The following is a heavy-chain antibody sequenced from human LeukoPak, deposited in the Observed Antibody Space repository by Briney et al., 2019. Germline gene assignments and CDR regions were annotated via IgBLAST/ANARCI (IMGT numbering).Heavy chain of an antibody. D-gene: IGHD3-10*01. J-gene: IGHJ5*02. V-gene: IGHV1-69*08. CDR3: ARVNLRGSNYNWFDP. Sequence: GASVKVSCKTSGGTFLSHTFSWVRQTRGKGLEWMGKITPVIETANYAQTFQGRVSIYADKSTTTVYMDLSGLRPDDTAVYYCARVNLRGSNYNWFDPWGQGTRVTVSS. CDR2: ITPVIETA. CDR1: GGTFLSHT.